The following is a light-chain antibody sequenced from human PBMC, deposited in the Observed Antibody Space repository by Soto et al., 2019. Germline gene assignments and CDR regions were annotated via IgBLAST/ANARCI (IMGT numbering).Light chain of an antibody. J-gene: IGLJ1*01. CDR3: SSYTSTTTRV. V-gene: IGLV2-14*03. Sequence: QSVLAQPASVSGSPGQSITISCTGTSSDVGGYNYVSLYQQHPGKGPKLMIYEVSNRPSGVSNRFSGSKSGNTATLTISGLQAEDEADYYCSSYTSTTTRVFGTGTKVTVL. CDR2: EVS. CDR1: SSDVGGYNY.